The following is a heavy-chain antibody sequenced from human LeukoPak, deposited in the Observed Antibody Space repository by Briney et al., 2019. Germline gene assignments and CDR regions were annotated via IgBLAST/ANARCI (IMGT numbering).Heavy chain of an antibody. Sequence: GASGKVSCKASGYTFTSYYMHWVRQAPGQGLEWMGIINPSGGSTSYAQKFQGRVTMTRDTSKSTVYMELSSLRSEDTAVYYCARGVYSSSPEPPFDYWGQGTLVTVSS. V-gene: IGHV1-46*03. CDR2: INPSGGST. CDR1: GYTFTSYY. CDR3: ARGVYSSSPEPPFDY. D-gene: IGHD6-6*01. J-gene: IGHJ4*02.